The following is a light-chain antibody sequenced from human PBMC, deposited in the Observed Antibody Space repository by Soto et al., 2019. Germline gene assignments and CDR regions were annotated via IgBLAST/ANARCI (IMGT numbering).Light chain of an antibody. CDR2: SAS. CDR3: QKYDSAPWT. V-gene: IGKV1-27*01. J-gene: IGKJ1*01. CDR1: QGIGNA. Sequence: IQMTQSPSSLSASVGDRVIITCRASQGIGNALAWYQQKAGRVPKLLMHSASTLLSGVPSRFSGSGSGTDFTLTISSLQPEDVATYYCQKYDSAPWTFGQGTKGEI.